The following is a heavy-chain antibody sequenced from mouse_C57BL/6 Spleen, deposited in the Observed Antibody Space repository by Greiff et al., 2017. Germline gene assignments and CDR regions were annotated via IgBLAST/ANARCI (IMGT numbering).Heavy chain of an antibody. CDR1: GYTFPSYW. CDR3: ARGTTMVLFDY. D-gene: IGHD2-2*01. V-gene: IGHV1-69*01. Sequence: QVQLQQPGAELVMPGASVKLSCKASGYTFPSYWMHWVKQRPGQGLEWIGEIDPSDSYTNYNQKFKGKSTLTVDKSSSTAYMQLSSLTSEDSAVYYCARGTTMVLFDYWGQGTTLTVSS. J-gene: IGHJ2*01. CDR2: IDPSDSYT.